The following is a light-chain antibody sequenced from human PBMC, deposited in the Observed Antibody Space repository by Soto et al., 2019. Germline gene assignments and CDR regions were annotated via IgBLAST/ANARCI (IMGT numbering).Light chain of an antibody. CDR2: SSS. Sequence: EIQMTQSPSSLSASAGDTVTITCRASQNIADYLSWYRQKPGKAPKLLMYSSSILHDGVSSRFSGDGSGTAFTLTITGLQPEDFATCYCLQTFTTHITFGGGTTVEVK. CDR3: LQTFTTHIT. J-gene: IGKJ4*01. V-gene: IGKV1-39*01. CDR1: QNIADY.